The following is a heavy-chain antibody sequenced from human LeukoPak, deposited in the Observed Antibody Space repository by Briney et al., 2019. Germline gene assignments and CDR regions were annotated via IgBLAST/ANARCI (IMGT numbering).Heavy chain of an antibody. J-gene: IGHJ4*02. D-gene: IGHD1-1*01. CDR2: IYYSGST. CDR1: ACISSHY. Sequence: ASETLSLTWTVSACISSHYWCWIRQPPGKGLEWNGYIYYSGSTNYNPSLKSRVTISLDTSKNQLSLNLSSVTAVDTAVYYCARSYWNYVDYWGQGTQVTVSS. CDR3: ARSYWNYVDY. V-gene: IGHV4-59*11.